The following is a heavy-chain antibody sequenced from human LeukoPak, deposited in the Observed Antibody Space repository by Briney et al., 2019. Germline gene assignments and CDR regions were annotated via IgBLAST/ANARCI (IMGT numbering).Heavy chain of an antibody. V-gene: IGHV1-69*04. CDR2: ITPILGIA. CDR1: GGTFSSYA. Sequence: SVKVSCKASGGTFSSYAISWVRQAPGQGLEWMGRITPILGIANYAQKFQGRVTITADKSTSTAYMELSSLRSEDTAVYYCARDRDWNYPTVFDYWGQGTLVTVSS. D-gene: IGHD1-7*01. CDR3: ARDRDWNYPTVFDY. J-gene: IGHJ4*02.